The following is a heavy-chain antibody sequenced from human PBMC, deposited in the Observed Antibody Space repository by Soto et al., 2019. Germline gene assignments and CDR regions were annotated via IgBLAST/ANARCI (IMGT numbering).Heavy chain of an antibody. J-gene: IGHJ4*02. CDR3: ATDTECSGGSCPNYYFDY. Sequence: GASVKVSCKVSGYTLTELSMHWVRQAPGKGLEWMGGFDPEDGETIYAQKFQGRVTMTEDTSTDTAYMELSSLRSEDTAVYYCATDTECSGGSCPNYYFDYWGQGTLVTVSS. CDR1: GYTLTELS. CDR2: FDPEDGET. V-gene: IGHV1-24*01. D-gene: IGHD2-15*01.